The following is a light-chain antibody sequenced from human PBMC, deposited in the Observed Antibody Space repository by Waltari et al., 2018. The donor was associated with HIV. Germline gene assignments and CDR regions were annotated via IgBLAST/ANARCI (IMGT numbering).Light chain of an antibody. CDR3: QSYDSGLTAYV. CDR2: GNT. Sequence: QSVLTQPPSVSGAPGQRVTISCTGSSSNIGAGYDVHWFQQLPGTAPKLLIYGNTNRPSGGPDRVSGSKSGTSASLAITGLQAEDEADYYCQSYDSGLTAYVFGTGTKVTVL. CDR1: SSNIGAGYD. J-gene: IGLJ1*01. V-gene: IGLV1-40*01.